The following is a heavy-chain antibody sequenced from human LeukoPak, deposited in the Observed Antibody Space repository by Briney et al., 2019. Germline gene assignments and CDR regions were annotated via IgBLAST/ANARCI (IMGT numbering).Heavy chain of an antibody. CDR1: GFTFYMYA. J-gene: IGHJ5*01. V-gene: IGHV3-23*01. Sequence: GGSLRLSCAASGFTFYMYAISWVRQAPGKGLEWVASMCGTAGCTFYPDSVKGRFTISRDNSKNILYLQMNSLRAEDTAIYCCAKDRPNFYENSGHYYRRDGDSWGQGTLVTVSS. CDR3: AKDRPNFYENSGHYYRRDGDS. D-gene: IGHD3-22*01. CDR2: MCGTAGCT.